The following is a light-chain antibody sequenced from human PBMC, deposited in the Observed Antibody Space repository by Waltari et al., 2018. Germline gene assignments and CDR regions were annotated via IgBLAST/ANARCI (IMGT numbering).Light chain of an antibody. CDR2: KDD. CDR3: ATWDDGLSGV. CDR1: SSNIGTHY. V-gene: IGLV1-47*01. J-gene: IGLJ2*01. Sequence: HSVLTQPPSASGTPGQRVTISCSGSSSNIGTHYVDWYQQLPGTAPKLLMYKDDQRPSGVPARFSGSKSGTSASLAISGLRSEDEAAYYCATWDDGLSGVFGGGTKLTVL.